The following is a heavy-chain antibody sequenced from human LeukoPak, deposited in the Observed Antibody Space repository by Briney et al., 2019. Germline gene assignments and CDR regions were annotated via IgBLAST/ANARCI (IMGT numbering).Heavy chain of an antibody. V-gene: IGHV3-48*03. CDR2: ISSSGSTI. CDR3: ARAGRFCSGGSCYRITNWFDP. Sequence: PGGSLRLSCAASGFTFSSYEMNWVRQAPGKGLEWVSYISSSGSTIYYADSVKGRFTISRDNAKNSLYLQMNSLRAEDTAVYYCARAGRFCSGGSCYRITNWFDPWGQGTLVTVSS. D-gene: IGHD2-15*01. J-gene: IGHJ5*02. CDR1: GFTFSSYE.